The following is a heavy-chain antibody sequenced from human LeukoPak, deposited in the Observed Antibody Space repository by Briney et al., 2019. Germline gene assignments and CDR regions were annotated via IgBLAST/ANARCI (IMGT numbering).Heavy chain of an antibody. CDR2: ICTSGST. D-gene: IGHD2-2*01. Sequence: SETLSLTCTVSGGSISSYYWSWIRQPAGKGLEWIGRICTSGSTNYNPSLKSRVTMSVDTSKNQFSLKLSSVTAADTAVYYCARDSNAGIVVVPAGYYYYYYMDVWGKGATVTVSS. CDR3: ARDSNAGIVVVPAGYYYYYYMDV. J-gene: IGHJ6*03. V-gene: IGHV4-4*07. CDR1: GGSISSYY.